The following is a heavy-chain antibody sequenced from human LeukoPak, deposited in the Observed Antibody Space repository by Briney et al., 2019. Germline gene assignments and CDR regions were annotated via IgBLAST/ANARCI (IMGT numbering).Heavy chain of an antibody. D-gene: IGHD3-9*01. CDR2: INHSGST. V-gene: IGHV4-34*01. J-gene: IGHJ4*02. CDR1: GGSFSGYY. CDR3: ARWVDLTVY. Sequence: SETLSLTCAVYGGSFSGYYWSWIRQPPGKGLEWIGEINHSGSTNYNPSLKSRVTISVDTSKNQFSLKLSSVTAADTAVYYCARWVDLTVYWGQGTLVTVSS.